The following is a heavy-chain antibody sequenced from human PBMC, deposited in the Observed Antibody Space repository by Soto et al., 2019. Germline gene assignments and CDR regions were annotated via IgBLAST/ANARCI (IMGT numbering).Heavy chain of an antibody. CDR3: ARDEVTTDDHSRYWFDP. CDR2: TIPIFGTA. D-gene: IGHD4-17*01. J-gene: IGHJ5*02. V-gene: IGHV1-69*06. Sequence: QVQLVQSGAEVKKPGSSVKVSCKASGGTFSSYAISWVRQAPGQGLEWMGGTIPIFGTANYAQKFQGRVTITADKSTSTAYMELSSLRSEDTAVYYCARDEVTTDDHSRYWFDPWGQGTLVTVSS. CDR1: GGTFSSYA.